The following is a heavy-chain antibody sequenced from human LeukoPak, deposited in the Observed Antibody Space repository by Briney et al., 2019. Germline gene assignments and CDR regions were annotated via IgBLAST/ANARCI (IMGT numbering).Heavy chain of an antibody. CDR1: GFTFSSYA. CDR2: ISGSGGST. Sequence: GGSLRLSCEASGFTFSSYAMSWVRQAPGKGLEWVSAISGSGGSTYYADSVKGRFTISRDNSKNTLYLQMNSLRAEDTAVYYCAKDYYDSSGYYYSHFDYWGQGTLVTVSS. CDR3: AKDYYDSSGYYYSHFDY. J-gene: IGHJ4*02. V-gene: IGHV3-23*01. D-gene: IGHD3-22*01.